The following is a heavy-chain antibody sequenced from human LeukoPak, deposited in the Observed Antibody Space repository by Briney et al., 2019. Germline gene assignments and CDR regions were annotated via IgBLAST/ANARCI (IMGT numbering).Heavy chain of an antibody. CDR2: IYPGDSHT. CDR1: GYSFTHYW. CDR3: ARSDGPSILTVFDY. V-gene: IGHV5-51*01. D-gene: IGHD2-15*01. J-gene: IGHJ4*02. Sequence: GESLKISCKGSGYSFTHYWIGWVRQMPGKGLEWMGIIYPGDSHTRYSPSFQGQVTISADKSINTAYLQWRSLKASDSAMYYCARSDGPSILTVFDYWGQGTLVTVSS.